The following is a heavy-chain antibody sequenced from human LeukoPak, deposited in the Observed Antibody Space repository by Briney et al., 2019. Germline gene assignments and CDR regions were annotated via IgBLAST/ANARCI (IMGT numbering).Heavy chain of an antibody. V-gene: IGHV4-4*07. D-gene: IGHD1-7*01. CDR1: GDSFSSYF. CDR3: AREITGTRGVDY. J-gene: IGHJ4*02. CDR2: MYTSGIT. Sequence: SETLSLTCTVSGDSFSSYFWSWIRQPAGKGLEWIGRMYTSGITNSNPSLKSRATTSVDTSKNQFSLNLTSVTAADTAVYYCAREITGTRGVDYWGQGILVTVSS.